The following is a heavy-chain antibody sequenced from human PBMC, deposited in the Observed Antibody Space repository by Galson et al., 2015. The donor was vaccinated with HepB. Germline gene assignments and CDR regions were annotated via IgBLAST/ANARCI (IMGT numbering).Heavy chain of an antibody. V-gene: IGHV3-33*08. D-gene: IGHD3-10*01. CDR1: GFTFSSYG. CDR3: ARDRPRLLWFGAYFDY. Sequence: SLRLSCAASGFTFSSYGMHWVRQAPGKGLEWVAVIWYDGSNKYYADSVKGRFTISRDNSKNTLYLQMNSLRAEDTAVYYCARDRPRLLWFGAYFDYWGQGTLVTVSS. J-gene: IGHJ4*02. CDR2: IWYDGSNK.